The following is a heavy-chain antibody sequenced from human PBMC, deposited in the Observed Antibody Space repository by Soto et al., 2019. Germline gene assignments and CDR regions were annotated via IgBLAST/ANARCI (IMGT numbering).Heavy chain of an antibody. D-gene: IGHD6-13*01. J-gene: IGHJ6*02. CDR2: IIPIFGTA. CDR3: ARDIAAAGKVVHYYYFGMDV. Sequence: QVQLVQSGAEVKKPGSSVKVSCKASGGTFSSYAISWVRQAPGQGLEWMGGIIPIFGTANYAQKFQGRVTLTAAESTSTAYMDLSSLRSGDTAVYYCARDIAAAGKVVHYYYFGMDVWGQGTTVTVSS. CDR1: GGTFSSYA. V-gene: IGHV1-69*12.